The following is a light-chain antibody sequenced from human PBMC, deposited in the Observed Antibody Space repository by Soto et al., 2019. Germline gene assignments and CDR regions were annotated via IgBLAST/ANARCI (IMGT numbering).Light chain of an antibody. V-gene: IGKV3-20*01. CDR1: QRIARTY. Sequence: EVVLTQSPGTLSLSPGERVTLSCRASQRIARTYLAWYQQKPGQAPRLLIYDISTRDTGIPDRFSASGSGTDFTLTISVLETEDFAVYYCQQYGYSPITFGQGTRLEIK. CDR3: QQYGYSPIT. J-gene: IGKJ5*01. CDR2: DIS.